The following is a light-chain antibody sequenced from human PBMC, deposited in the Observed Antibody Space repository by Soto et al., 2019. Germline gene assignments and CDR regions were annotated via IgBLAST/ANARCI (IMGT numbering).Light chain of an antibody. V-gene: IGKV3-15*01. Sequence: EIVMTQSPATLSVSPGERATLSCRASQNVFSNLAWYQQKPGQAPRLLIYGASTRATGTPGRFSGSGSGTEFTLTISSLQSEDFAVYSCHQYDNWPPWTFGQGTKVEI. CDR3: HQYDNWPPWT. CDR2: GAS. CDR1: QNVFSN. J-gene: IGKJ1*01.